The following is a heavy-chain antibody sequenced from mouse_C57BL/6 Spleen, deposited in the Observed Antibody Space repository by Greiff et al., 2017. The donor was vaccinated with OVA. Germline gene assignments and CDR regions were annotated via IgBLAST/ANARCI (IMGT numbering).Heavy chain of an antibody. V-gene: IGHV1-42*01. Sequence: VQLKQSGPELVKPGASVKISCKASGYSFTGYYMNWVKQSPEKSLEWIGEINPSTGGTTYNQKFKAKATLTVDKSSSTAYMQLKSLTSEDSAVYYCASYYGSSGGAMDYWGQGTSVTVSS. D-gene: IGHD1-1*01. CDR1: GYSFTGYY. CDR2: INPSTGGT. J-gene: IGHJ4*01. CDR3: ASYYGSSGGAMDY.